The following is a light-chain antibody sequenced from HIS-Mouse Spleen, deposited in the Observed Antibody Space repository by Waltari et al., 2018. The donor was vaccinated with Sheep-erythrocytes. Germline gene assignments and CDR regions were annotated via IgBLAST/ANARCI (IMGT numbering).Light chain of an antibody. Sequence: QSALTQPRSVSGSPGQSVTISCTGTSRDVGGYNHVSRYQQHPGKAPKLMIYDVSKRPSGVPDRFSGSKSGNTASLTISGLQAEDEADYYCCSYAGSYNHVFATGTKVTVL. CDR2: DVS. J-gene: IGLJ1*01. CDR1: SRDVGGYNH. CDR3: CSYAGSYNHV. V-gene: IGLV2-11*01.